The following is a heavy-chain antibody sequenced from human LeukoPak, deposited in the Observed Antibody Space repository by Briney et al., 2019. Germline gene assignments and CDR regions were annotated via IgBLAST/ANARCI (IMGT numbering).Heavy chain of an antibody. D-gene: IGHD6-6*01. CDR2: IYYSGST. J-gene: IGHJ4*02. V-gene: IGHV4-39*01. CDR3: ARHFLSSIAARPGFDY. CDR1: GGSISSSSHY. Sequence: SETLSLTCTVSGGSISSSSHYWGWIRQPPGKGLEWIGSIYYSGSTYYNPSLKSRVTISVDTSKNQFSLKLSSVTAADTAVYYCARHFLSSIAARPGFDYWGQGTLVTVSS.